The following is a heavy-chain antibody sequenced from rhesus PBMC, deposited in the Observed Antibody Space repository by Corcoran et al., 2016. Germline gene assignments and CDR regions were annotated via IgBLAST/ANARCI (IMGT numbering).Heavy chain of an antibody. CDR2: ISNGGGST. CDR3: AKENSYSGSWNRGPFDY. J-gene: IGHJ4*01. CDR1: GFTFSSYG. D-gene: IGHD6-25*01. V-gene: IGHV3S5*01. Sequence: EVQLVESGGGLVQPGGSLRLSCAASGFTFSSYGMSWVRQAPGKGLEWVSYISNGGGSTYYADTVKGRFTITRYNTKYTLSLQMNNLRAEDTAVYYCAKENSYSGSWNRGPFDYWGQGVLVTVSS.